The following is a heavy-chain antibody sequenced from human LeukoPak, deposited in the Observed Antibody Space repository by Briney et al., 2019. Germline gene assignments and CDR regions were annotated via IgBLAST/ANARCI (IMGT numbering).Heavy chain of an antibody. D-gene: IGHD3-22*01. Sequence: PGGSLRLSCAASKITFSTYNMNWVRQAPGKGLEWVSAISGSGSYISYADSMKGRFTISRDSAKNSVYLQMNSLRSEDTAVYYCARGKFDSSGYYIDYWGQGTLVTVSS. CDR1: KITFSTYN. J-gene: IGHJ4*02. CDR2: ISGSGSYI. V-gene: IGHV3-21*06. CDR3: ARGKFDSSGYYIDY.